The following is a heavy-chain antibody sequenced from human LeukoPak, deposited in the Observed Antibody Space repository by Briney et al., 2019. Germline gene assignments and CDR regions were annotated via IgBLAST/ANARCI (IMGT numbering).Heavy chain of an antibody. CDR1: GFTFSSYV. CDR3: AKDGSGYSSSWHTTYFDY. D-gene: IGHD6-13*01. J-gene: IGHJ4*02. V-gene: IGHV3-30*02. CDR2: IRYDGSNK. Sequence: GGSLRLSCAASGFTFSSYVMHWVRQAPGKGLEWVAFIRYDGSNKYYADSVKGRFTISRDNSKNTLYLQMNSLRAEDTAVYYCAKDGSGYSSSWHTTYFDYWGQGTLVTVSS.